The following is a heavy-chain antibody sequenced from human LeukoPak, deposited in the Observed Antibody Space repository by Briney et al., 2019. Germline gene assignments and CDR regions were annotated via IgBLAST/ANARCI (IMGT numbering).Heavy chain of an antibody. V-gene: IGHV3-23*01. J-gene: IGHJ4*02. CDR2: ISGSGGST. CDR3: AKDTGDSSGYYSFDY. Sequence: PGGSLRLSCAASGFTFSSYAMGWVRQAPGKGLEWVSAISGSGGSTYYADSVKGRFTISRDNSKNTLYLQMNSLRAEDTAVYYCAKDTGDSSGYYSFDYWGQGTLVTVSS. D-gene: IGHD3-22*01. CDR1: GFTFSSYA.